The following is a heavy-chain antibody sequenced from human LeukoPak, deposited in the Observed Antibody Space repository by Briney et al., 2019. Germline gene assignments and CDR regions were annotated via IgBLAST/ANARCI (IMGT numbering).Heavy chain of an antibody. Sequence: PSETLSLTCTVSGGSISSYYWSWIRQHPGKGLEWIGCIHYSGSTYYNPSLKSRGTISIDTSKNQFSLRLNSVTAADTAVYYCARDEVDYGERDSYYYGVDVWGQGTTVTVSS. CDR1: GGSISSYY. CDR2: IHYSGST. V-gene: IGHV4-59*06. J-gene: IGHJ6*02. CDR3: ARDEVDYGERDSYYYGVDV. D-gene: IGHD4-17*01.